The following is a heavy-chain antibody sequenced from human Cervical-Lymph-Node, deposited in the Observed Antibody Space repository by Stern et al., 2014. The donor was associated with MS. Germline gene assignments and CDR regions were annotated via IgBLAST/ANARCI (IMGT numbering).Heavy chain of an antibody. CDR1: NGSISTYY. CDR3: ARGHRARPGY. D-gene: IGHD6-6*01. Sequence: QVQLQQSGPGLLKPSETLSLTCTISNGSISTYYWSWLRQPPGKGLEWIGYLHFSGSSNYNPSLKSRVTISVDPPKNQLSLRRMSVTAADTAVYYCARGHRARPGYWGQGTLVTVSS. V-gene: IGHV4-59*08. CDR2: LHFSGSS. J-gene: IGHJ4*02.